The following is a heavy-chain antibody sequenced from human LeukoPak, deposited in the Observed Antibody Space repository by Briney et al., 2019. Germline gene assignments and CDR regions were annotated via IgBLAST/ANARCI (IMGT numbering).Heavy chain of an antibody. V-gene: IGHV3-74*01. Sequence: PGGSLRLSCAASGFTFSSYWMHWVRQGPGKGLVWVSRISTDGSSTDYADSVKGRFTISRENAKNTLYLQMNSLRAEDTAVYYCARNYYDKYDFWGQGTLVTVSS. CDR3: ARNYYDKYDF. CDR2: ISTDGSST. D-gene: IGHD3-22*01. J-gene: IGHJ4*02. CDR1: GFTFSSYW.